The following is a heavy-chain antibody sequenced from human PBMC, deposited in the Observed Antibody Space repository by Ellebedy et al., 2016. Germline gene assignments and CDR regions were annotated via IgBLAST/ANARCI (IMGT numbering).Heavy chain of an antibody. D-gene: IGHD3-9*01. J-gene: IGHJ4*02. V-gene: IGHV5-51*01. CDR1: GYSFTSYW. Sequence: GESLKISCKGSGYSFTSYWIGWVRQMPGKGLEWMGIIYPGDSDTRYSPSFQGQVTISADKSISTAYLQWSSLKASDTAMYYCARLNGRYDILTGSFDYWGQGTLVTVSS. CDR3: ARLNGRYDILTGSFDY. CDR2: IYPGDSDT.